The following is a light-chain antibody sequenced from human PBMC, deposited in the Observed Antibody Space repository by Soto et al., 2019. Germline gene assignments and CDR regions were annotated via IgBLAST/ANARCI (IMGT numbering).Light chain of an antibody. CDR2: DVS. J-gene: IGLJ1*01. CDR1: RSDVGGYNY. CDR3: SSYTSSSTPSV. V-gene: IGLV2-14*01. Sequence: QSALTQPASVSGSPRQSITISCTRTRSDVGGYNYVSWYQQHPGKAPKLMIYDVSNRPSGVSNRFSGSKSGNTASLTISGLQAEDEADYYCSSYTSSSTPSVFGTGTKLTVL.